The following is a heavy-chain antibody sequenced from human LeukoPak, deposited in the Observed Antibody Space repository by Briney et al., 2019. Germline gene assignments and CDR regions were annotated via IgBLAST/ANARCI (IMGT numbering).Heavy chain of an antibody. CDR1: GFAFSSYG. CDR3: AKGGLYFDWSTGDY. V-gene: IGHV3-33*06. Sequence: GRSLRLSCAASGFAFSSYGMHWVRQAPGKGLEWVAVIWYDGSNKYYADSVKGRFTISRDNSKNTLYLQMNSLRAEDTAVYYCAKGGLYFDWSTGDYWGQGTLVTVSS. J-gene: IGHJ4*02. CDR2: IWYDGSNK. D-gene: IGHD3-9*01.